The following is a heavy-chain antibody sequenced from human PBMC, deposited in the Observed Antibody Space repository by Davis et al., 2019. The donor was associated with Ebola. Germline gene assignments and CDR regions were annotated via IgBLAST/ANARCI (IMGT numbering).Heavy chain of an antibody. V-gene: IGHV4-39*01. CDR1: GGPITSSSFQ. D-gene: IGHD6-19*01. J-gene: IGHJ4*02. CDR3: ARRIVVAWGSFYYDY. CDR2: IYYTGTT. Sequence: MPSETLSLTCTVSGGPITSSSFQWGWIRQSPGKGLEWIGTIYYTGTTYYNPSLKSRVTISADTSKNQFSLNLMSVTAADTAVYYCARRIVVAWGSFYYDYWGQGTLVTVSS.